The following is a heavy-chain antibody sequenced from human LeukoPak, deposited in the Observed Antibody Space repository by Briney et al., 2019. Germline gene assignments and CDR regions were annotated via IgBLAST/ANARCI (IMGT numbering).Heavy chain of an antibody. CDR3: ARGNTVVTRNFDH. J-gene: IGHJ4*02. D-gene: IGHD4-23*01. Sequence: PSETLSLTCTVSGYSISSGYYWGWIRQPPGKGLEWIGSIYHSGSTHYNPSLKSRVTISVDTSKNQFSLKLSSVTAADTAVYYCARGNTVVTRNFDHWGQGTLVTVSS. CDR2: IYHSGST. V-gene: IGHV4-38-2*02. CDR1: GYSISSGYY.